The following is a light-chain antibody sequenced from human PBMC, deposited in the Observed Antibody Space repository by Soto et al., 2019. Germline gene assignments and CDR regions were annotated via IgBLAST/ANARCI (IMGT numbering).Light chain of an antibody. CDR3: QQYDSSWT. CDR1: QSISNH. CDR2: AAS. V-gene: IGKV1-39*01. Sequence: DIQMTQSPSSLSASVEDRVIITCRASQSISNHLNWYQQKPGKAPKLLIFAASSLESGVPSRFSGSGSGTEFTLTISSLQPDDFATYYCQQYDSSWTFGQGTKVDIK. J-gene: IGKJ1*01.